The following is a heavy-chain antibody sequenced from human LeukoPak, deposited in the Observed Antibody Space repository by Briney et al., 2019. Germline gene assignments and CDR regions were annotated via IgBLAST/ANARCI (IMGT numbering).Heavy chain of an antibody. D-gene: IGHD5-12*01. V-gene: IGHV3-7*04. J-gene: IGHJ4*02. Sequence: GGSLRLSCAASGFTFTSYWMTWVSQAPGKGLEWVANTKHDGSERYYVDSVKGRFTISRDNVKNSLFLQMDSLRAEDTAVYYCARGGLYGGYYFDYWGQGTLVTVTS. CDR3: ARGGLYGGYYFDY. CDR1: GFTFTSYW. CDR2: TKHDGSER.